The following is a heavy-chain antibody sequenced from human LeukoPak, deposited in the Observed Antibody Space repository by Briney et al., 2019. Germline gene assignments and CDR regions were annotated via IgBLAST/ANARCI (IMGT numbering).Heavy chain of an antibody. CDR1: GFTFSSYA. D-gene: IGHD3-22*01. CDR2: ISGSGGST. Sequence: GGSLRLSCAASGFTFSSYAMSWVRQAPGKGLEWVSAISGSGGSTYYADSVKGRFTISRDNSKNTLYLQMNSLRVEDTAVYYCVKAQGVNYYDSSGYYSWGQGTLVTVSS. V-gene: IGHV3-23*01. CDR3: VKAQGVNYYDSSGYYS. J-gene: IGHJ4*02.